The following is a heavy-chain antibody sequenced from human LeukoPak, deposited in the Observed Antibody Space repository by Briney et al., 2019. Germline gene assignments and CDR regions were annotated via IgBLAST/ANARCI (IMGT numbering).Heavy chain of an antibody. CDR2: IYSGGST. CDR3: ARDLYDYAMDV. Sequence: PWGSLRLSCAASGFTVSDNYMSWVRQAPGKGLEWVSIIYSGGSTYYEESVKGRFTISRDTSQNTVYLQMNSLRAEDTAVYYCARDLYDYAMDVWGQGTTVTVSS. CDR1: GFTVSDNY. D-gene: IGHD2/OR15-2a*01. J-gene: IGHJ6*02. V-gene: IGHV3-66*01.